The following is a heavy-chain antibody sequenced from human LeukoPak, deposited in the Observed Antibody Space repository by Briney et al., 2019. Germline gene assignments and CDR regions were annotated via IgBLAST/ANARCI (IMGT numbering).Heavy chain of an antibody. V-gene: IGHV4-39*01. Sequence: SETLSLTCTVSGGSISSSSYYWGWIRQPPGKGLEWIGSIYYSGSTYYNPSLKSRVTMSVDTSKNQFFLKLNSVTAADTAVYYCARGRPYSGGYHLDYWGQVTLVTVSA. J-gene: IGHJ4*02. CDR1: GGSISSSSYY. CDR2: IYYSGST. D-gene: IGHD1-26*01. CDR3: ARGRPYSGGYHLDY.